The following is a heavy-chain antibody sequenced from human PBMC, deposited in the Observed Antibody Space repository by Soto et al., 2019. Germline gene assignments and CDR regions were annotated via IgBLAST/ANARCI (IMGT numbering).Heavy chain of an antibody. J-gene: IGHJ4*02. Sequence: QVQLVQSGAEVKKPGSSVKVSCKASGGTFSSYTISWVRQAPGQGLEWMGRIIPILGIANYAQKFQGRVTITADKSTSTAYMELSSLRSEDTAVYYCARARLAKVTTNYFDYWGQGTLVTVSS. CDR2: IIPILGIA. D-gene: IGHD4-17*01. CDR1: GGTFSSYT. CDR3: ARARLAKVTTNYFDY. V-gene: IGHV1-69*02.